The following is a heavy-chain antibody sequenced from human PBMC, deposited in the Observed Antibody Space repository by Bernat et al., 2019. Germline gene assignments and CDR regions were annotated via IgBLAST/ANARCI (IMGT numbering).Heavy chain of an antibody. V-gene: IGHV3-23*04. CDR1: GFTFSSYA. Sequence: EVQLVESGGGLVLPGGSLRLSCAASGFTFSSYAMGWVCQAPGKGLEWVSGISGSGDGTYYADSVKGRFTIFRDNSKNTLYLQMNTLRAEDTAVYYCAKDPYYYDSSGYYGYFDHWGQGTLVTVSS. CDR2: ISGSGDGT. J-gene: IGHJ4*02. D-gene: IGHD3-22*01. CDR3: AKDPYYYDSSGYYGYFDH.